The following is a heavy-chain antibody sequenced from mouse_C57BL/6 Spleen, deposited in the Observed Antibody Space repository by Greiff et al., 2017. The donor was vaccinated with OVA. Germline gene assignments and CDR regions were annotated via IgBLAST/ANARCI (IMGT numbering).Heavy chain of an antibody. Sequence: VKLVESGGGLVKPGGSLKLSCAASGFTFSDYGMHWVRQAPEKGLEWVAYISSGSSTIYYADTVKGRFTISRDNAKNTLFLQMTSLRSEDTAMYYCAKVTTVVADWYFDVWGTGTTVTVSS. D-gene: IGHD1-1*01. CDR1: GFTFSDYG. CDR3: AKVTTVVADWYFDV. CDR2: ISSGSSTI. V-gene: IGHV5-17*01. J-gene: IGHJ1*03.